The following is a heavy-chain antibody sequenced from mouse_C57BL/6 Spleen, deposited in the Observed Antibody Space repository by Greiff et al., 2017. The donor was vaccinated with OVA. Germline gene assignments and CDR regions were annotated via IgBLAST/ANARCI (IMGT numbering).Heavy chain of an antibody. Sequence: ESGPGLVKPSQSLSLTCSVTGYSITSGYYWNWIRQFPGNKLEWMGYISYDGSNNYNPSLKNRISITRDTSKNQFFLKLNSVTTEDTATYYCARGDDGYYPWFAYWGQGTLVTVSA. D-gene: IGHD2-3*01. CDR3: ARGDDGYYPWFAY. V-gene: IGHV3-6*01. J-gene: IGHJ3*01. CDR2: ISYDGSN. CDR1: GYSITSGYY.